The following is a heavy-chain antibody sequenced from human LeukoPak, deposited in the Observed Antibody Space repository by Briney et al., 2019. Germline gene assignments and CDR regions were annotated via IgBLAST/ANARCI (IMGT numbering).Heavy chain of an antibody. D-gene: IGHD5-18*01. J-gene: IGHJ4*02. V-gene: IGHV1-46*01. CDR1: GYTFTSYC. CDR3: ARDAKGYSYGKAPWYYFDY. Sequence: ASVKVSCKASGYTFTSYCMHWVRQAPGQGLEWMGIINPSGGSTSYAQKFQGRVTMTRDTSTSTVHMELSSLRSEDTAVYYCARDAKGYSYGKAPWYYFDYWGQGTLVTVSS. CDR2: INPSGGST.